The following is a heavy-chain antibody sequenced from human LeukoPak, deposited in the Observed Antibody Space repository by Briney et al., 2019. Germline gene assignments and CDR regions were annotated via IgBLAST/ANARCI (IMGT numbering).Heavy chain of an antibody. CDR3: ARDVDFWSGYYLGSRPPHRFDY. CDR2: ISAYNGNT. D-gene: IGHD3-3*01. CDR1: GYTFTSYG. Sequence: ASVKVSCKASGYTFTSYGISWVRQAPGQGLEWMGWISAYNGNTNYAQKLQGRVTMTTDTSTSTAYMELRSLRSDDTAVYYCARDVDFWSGYYLGSRPPHRFDYWGQGTLVTVSS. V-gene: IGHV1-18*01. J-gene: IGHJ4*02.